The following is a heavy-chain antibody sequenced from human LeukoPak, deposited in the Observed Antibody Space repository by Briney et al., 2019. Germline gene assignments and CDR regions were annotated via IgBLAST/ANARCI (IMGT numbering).Heavy chain of an antibody. D-gene: IGHD6-13*01. J-gene: IGHJ4*02. CDR1: GYTFTGYY. V-gene: IGHV1-2*02. Sequence: GASVKVSCKASGYTFTGYYMHWVRQAPGQGLEWMGWINPNSGGTDYAQKFQGRVTMTRDTSTSTAYMELSRLRSDDTAVYYCARTGYSSSWSLDYWGQGTLVTVSS. CDR2: INPNSGGT. CDR3: ARTGYSSSWSLDY.